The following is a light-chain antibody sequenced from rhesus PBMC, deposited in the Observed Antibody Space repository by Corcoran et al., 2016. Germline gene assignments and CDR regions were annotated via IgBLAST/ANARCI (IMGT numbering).Light chain of an antibody. CDR2: SAS. CDR3: LQSNSYPLT. Sequence: DIQMTQSPSSLSASVGDTVTITCRASQGISSYLNWFQQKPGKAPKLLNYSASSLESGVPSRFSGLGSGTEFTLTISSLQPEDFATYYCLQSNSYPLTFGGGTKVEIK. V-gene: IGKV1-28*02. CDR1: QGISSY. J-gene: IGKJ4*01.